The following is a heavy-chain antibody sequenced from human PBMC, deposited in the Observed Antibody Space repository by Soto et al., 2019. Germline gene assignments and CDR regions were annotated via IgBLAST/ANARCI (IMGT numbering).Heavy chain of an antibody. Sequence: GGSLRLSCAASGFTFSSYAMHWVRQAPGKGLEWVAVISYDGSNKYYADSVKGRFTISRDNSKNTLYLQMNSLRAEDTAVYYCARVAGTRAYFDYWGQGTLVTVSS. CDR2: ISYDGSNK. CDR1: GFTFSSYA. V-gene: IGHV3-30-3*01. D-gene: IGHD6-13*01. J-gene: IGHJ4*02. CDR3: ARVAGTRAYFDY.